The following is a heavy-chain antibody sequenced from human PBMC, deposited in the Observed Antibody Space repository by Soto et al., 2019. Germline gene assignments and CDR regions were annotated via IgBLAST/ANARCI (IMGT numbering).Heavy chain of an antibody. CDR3: AKDPSAVRFDWLPQYYFDY. CDR2: ISGSGGST. CDR1: GFTFSSYA. D-gene: IGHD3-9*01. V-gene: IGHV3-23*01. Sequence: GGSLRLSCAASGFTFSSYAMSWVRQAPGKGLEWVSAISGSGGSTYYADSVKGRFTISRDNSKNTLYLQMNSLRAEDTAVYYCAKDPSAVRFDWLPQYYFDYWGQGTLGTVS. J-gene: IGHJ4*02.